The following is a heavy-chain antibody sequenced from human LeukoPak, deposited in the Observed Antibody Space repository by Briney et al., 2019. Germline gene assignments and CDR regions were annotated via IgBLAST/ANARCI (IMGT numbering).Heavy chain of an antibody. J-gene: IGHJ3*02. CDR3: ARDDYVWGSYRYVRAFDI. CDR1: GFTVSSNY. V-gene: IGHV3-66*02. CDR2: ISGSGGST. D-gene: IGHD3-16*02. Sequence: GGSLRLSCAASGFTVSSNYMSWVRQAPGKWLEWVSAISGSGGSTYYADSVKGRFTISRDNSKNTLYLQMYSLRAEDTAVYYCARDDYVWGSYRYVRAFDIWGQGTMVTVSS.